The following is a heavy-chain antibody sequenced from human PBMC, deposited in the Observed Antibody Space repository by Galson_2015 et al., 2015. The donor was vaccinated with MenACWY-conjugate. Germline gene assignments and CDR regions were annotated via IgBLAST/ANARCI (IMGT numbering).Heavy chain of an antibody. V-gene: IGHV1-2*06. D-gene: IGHD2-2*01. CDR1: GYTFTGFY. CDR2: LTPHSGGT. J-gene: IGHJ6*03. CDR3: ARGYAGGHMGV. Sequence: SVKVSCKASGYTFTGFYLHWVRQAPGQGLEWMGRLTPHSGGTDYAQKFQGRATMSRDMSINTAYMELSSLRFDDAAIYYCARGYAGGHMGVWSEGTTVTVSS.